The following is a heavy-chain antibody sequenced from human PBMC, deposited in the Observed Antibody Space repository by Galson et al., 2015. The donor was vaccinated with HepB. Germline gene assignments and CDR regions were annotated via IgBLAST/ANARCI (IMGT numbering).Heavy chain of an antibody. D-gene: IGHD2-2*02. CDR1: GFTFSSYA. CDR2: ISGSGGST. CDR3: AKGARDIVVVPAAILSDLFDY. J-gene: IGHJ4*02. V-gene: IGHV3-23*01. Sequence: SLRLSCAASGFTFSSYAMSWVRQAPGKGLEWVSAISGSGGSTYYADSVKGRFTISRDNSKNTLYLQMNSLRAEDTAVYYCAKGARDIVVVPAAILSDLFDYWGQGTLVTVSS.